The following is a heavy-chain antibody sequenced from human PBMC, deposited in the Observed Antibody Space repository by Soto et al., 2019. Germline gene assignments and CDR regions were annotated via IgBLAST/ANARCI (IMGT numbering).Heavy chain of an antibody. V-gene: IGHV3-23*01. CDR2: ISGSGGST. D-gene: IGHD3-16*01. Sequence: GVSLRLSCAASGFTFGSYAMSWVRQAPGKGLEWVSAISGSGGSTYYADSVKGRFTISRDNAKNTLYLQMNSLRAEDTAVYYCARESLRYDEYVWRTTAATWGQAILVTVS. CDR3: ARESLRYDEYVWRTTAAT. CDR1: GFTFGSYA. J-gene: IGHJ4*02.